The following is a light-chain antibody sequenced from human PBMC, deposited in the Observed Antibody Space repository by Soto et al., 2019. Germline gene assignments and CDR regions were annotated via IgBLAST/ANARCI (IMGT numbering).Light chain of an antibody. Sequence: EIVMTQSPASLSVSPGDGATLSCRASQSVAGNVAWYQQKPGQGPRLIIHGASTRAVGVPARFSGSGSRTDFTVTINSLQSEDFAVYYCQQYHNWPPQYTFGQGTKVQIK. J-gene: IGKJ2*01. CDR2: GAS. CDR3: QQYHNWPPQYT. V-gene: IGKV3-15*01. CDR1: QSVAGN.